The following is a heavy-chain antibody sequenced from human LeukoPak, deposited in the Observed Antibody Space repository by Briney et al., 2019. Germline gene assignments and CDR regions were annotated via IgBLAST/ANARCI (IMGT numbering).Heavy chain of an antibody. CDR3: ARGVGDRSGWYRETDAFVI. D-gene: IGHD6-19*01. CDR1: GGTFSSFA. V-gene: IGHV1-69*06. J-gene: IGHJ3*02. CDR2: IIPIFGTA. Sequence: GSSVKVSCKPSGGTFSSFAFGWVRQAPGHALEWMGGIIPIFGTANYAQKSQGRVTITADKSTSTAYMELSSLRSEDTPVYQCARGVGDRSGWYRETDAFVIWGQGTMGTVSS.